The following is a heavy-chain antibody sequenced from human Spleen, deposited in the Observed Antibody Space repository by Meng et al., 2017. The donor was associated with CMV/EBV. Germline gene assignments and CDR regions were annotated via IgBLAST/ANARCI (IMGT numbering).Heavy chain of an antibody. Sequence: ASVKVSCKASGYTFTGYYMHWVRQAPGQGLEWMGWINPNSGGTNYAQKFQGRVTMTRDTSISTAYMELSSLRAGDTAVYYCAREPKAARNHYYYYGMDVWGQGTAVTVSS. J-gene: IGHJ6*02. V-gene: IGHV1-2*02. CDR2: INPNSGGT. CDR1: GYTFTGYY. CDR3: AREPKAARNHYYYYGMDV. D-gene: IGHD6-6*01.